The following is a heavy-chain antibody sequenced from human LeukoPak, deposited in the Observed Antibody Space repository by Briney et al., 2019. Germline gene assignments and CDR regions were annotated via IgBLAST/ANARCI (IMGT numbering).Heavy chain of an antibody. CDR1: GYTFTGYY. V-gene: IGHV1-2*02. J-gene: IGHJ5*02. Sequence: ASVKVSCKASGYTFTGYYMHWVRQAPGQGLEWMGWINPNSGGTNYAQKYQGRVTMTRDTSISTAYMELSRLRSDDTAVYYCARDWSNDFWSRRVNWFDPWGQGTLVTVSS. CDR3: ARDWSNDFWSRRVNWFDP. D-gene: IGHD3-3*01. CDR2: INPNSGGT.